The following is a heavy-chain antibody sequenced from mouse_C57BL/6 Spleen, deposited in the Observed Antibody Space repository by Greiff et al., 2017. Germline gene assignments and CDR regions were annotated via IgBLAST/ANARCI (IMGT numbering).Heavy chain of an antibody. CDR2: IYPGDGDT. Sequence: LVEPGASVKISCKASGYAFSSSWMNWVKQRPGKGLEWIGRIYPGDGDTNYNGKFKGKATLTADKSSSTAYMQLSSLTSEDSAVYFCARRYYDYDGYYFDYWGQGTTLTVSS. D-gene: IGHD2-4*01. CDR3: ARRYYDYDGYYFDY. V-gene: IGHV1-82*01. J-gene: IGHJ2*01. CDR1: GYAFSSSW.